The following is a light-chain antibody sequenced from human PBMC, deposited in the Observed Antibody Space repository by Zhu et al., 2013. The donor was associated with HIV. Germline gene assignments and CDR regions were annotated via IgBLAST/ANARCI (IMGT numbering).Light chain of an antibody. Sequence: DIVMTQSPLSLPVTPGEPASISCRSSQSLLHSNGYNYLDWYLQKPGQSPQLLIYQGSNLASGVPDRFSGSGSGTDFTLKVSRVEAEDVGVYYCMQALQTPYTFGQGTKLEIK. CDR2: QGS. CDR1: QSLLHSNGYNY. CDR3: MQALQTPYT. V-gene: IGKV2-28*01. J-gene: IGKJ2*01.